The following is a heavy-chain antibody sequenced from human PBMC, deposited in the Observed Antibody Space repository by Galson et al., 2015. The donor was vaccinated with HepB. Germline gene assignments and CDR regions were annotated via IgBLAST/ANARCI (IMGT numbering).Heavy chain of an antibody. CDR3: ATWRITMVRGAYNWFDP. J-gene: IGHJ5*02. CDR2: FDPEDGET. Sequence: SCKVSGYTLTELSMHWVRQAPGKGLEWMGGFDPEDGETIYAQKFQGRVTMTEDTSTDTAYMELSSLRSEDTAVYYCATWRITMVRGAYNWFDPWGQGTLVTVSS. D-gene: IGHD3-10*01. V-gene: IGHV1-24*01. CDR1: GYTLTELS.